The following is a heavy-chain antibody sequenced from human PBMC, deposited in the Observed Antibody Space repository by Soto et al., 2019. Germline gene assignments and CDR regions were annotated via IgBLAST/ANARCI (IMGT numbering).Heavy chain of an antibody. CDR1: GYTFIRYA. CDR2: INAGNGNT. J-gene: IGHJ4*02. Sequence: ASVKVSCKASGYTFIRYAMHWVRQAPGQRLDWMGWINAGNGNTKYSQEFQGRVTITRDTSATTVYMELSSLRSEDTAIYYCATGGVYAGNSVDYFDYWGQGTLVTVSS. CDR3: ATGGVYAGNSVDYFDY. V-gene: IGHV1-3*01. D-gene: IGHD6-13*01.